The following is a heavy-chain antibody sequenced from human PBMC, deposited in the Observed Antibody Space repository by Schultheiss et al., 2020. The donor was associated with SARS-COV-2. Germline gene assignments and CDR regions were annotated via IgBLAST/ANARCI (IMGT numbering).Heavy chain of an antibody. V-gene: IGHV3-33*08. CDR2: IWYDGSNK. CDR1: GFTFSSYG. CDR3: ARDRPVAAAEGAEDV. Sequence: GGSLRLSCAASGFTFSSYGMHWVRQAPGKGLEWVAVIWYDGSNKYYADSVKGRFTISRDNSKNTLYLQMNSLRAEDTAVYYCARDRPVAAAEGAEDVWGKGTTVTVSS. J-gene: IGHJ6*04. D-gene: IGHD6-13*01.